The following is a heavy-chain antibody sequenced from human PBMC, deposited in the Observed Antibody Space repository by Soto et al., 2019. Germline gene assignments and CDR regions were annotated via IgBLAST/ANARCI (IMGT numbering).Heavy chain of an antibody. CDR1: GGSFSGYQ. Sequence: QVQLQQWGAGLLKPSETLSLTCAVYGGSFSGYQWSWIRQTPGKGLEWIGGINDSGDINYNPSLKSRVTILLDAAKKQISLKLSSVTAADTAVYFCARGLILWFGDLSRRGGYYYYMDVWGKGTTVTVSS. D-gene: IGHD3-10*01. CDR3: ARGLILWFGDLSRRGGYYYYMDV. V-gene: IGHV4-34*02. J-gene: IGHJ6*03. CDR2: INDSGDI.